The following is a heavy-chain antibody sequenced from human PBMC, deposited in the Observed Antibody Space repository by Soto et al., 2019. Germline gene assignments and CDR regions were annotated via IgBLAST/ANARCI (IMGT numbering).Heavy chain of an antibody. J-gene: IGHJ6*02. CDR2: IYYSRST. V-gene: IGHV4-31*03. D-gene: IGHD5-12*01. Sequence: PSETLSLTCTVSGGSISSGGYYWSWIRQHPGKGLEWIGYIYYSRSTYYNPSLKSRVTISVDTSKNQFSLKLSSVTAADTAVYYCARSQATLDYYYYGMDVWGQGTTVTVSS. CDR1: GGSISSGGYY. CDR3: ARSQATLDYYYYGMDV.